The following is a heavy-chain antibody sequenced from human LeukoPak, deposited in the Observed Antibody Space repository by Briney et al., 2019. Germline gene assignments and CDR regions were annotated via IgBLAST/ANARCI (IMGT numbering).Heavy chain of an antibody. D-gene: IGHD5-12*01. CDR3: ARGDIVATMGDYYYGMDV. CDR2: IYYSGST. CDR1: GGSISSGDYY. V-gene: IGHV4-30-4*02. J-gene: IGHJ6*02. Sequence: SETLSLTCTVSGGSISSGDYYWSWIRQPPGKGLEWIGYIYYSGSTYYNPSLKSRVTISVDTSKNQFSLKLSSVTAADTAVYYCARGDIVATMGDYYYGMDVWGQGTTVTVSS.